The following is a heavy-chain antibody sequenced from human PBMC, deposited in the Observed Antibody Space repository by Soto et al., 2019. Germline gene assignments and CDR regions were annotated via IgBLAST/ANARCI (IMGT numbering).Heavy chain of an antibody. CDR2: ISHTGTT. CDR1: GGSIDTYY. Sequence: QVQLQESGPGLVKPSETLSLTCTVSGGSIDTYYWSWIRQPPGKGLEYIGYISHTGTTDSNPSLKSRVTLSIDTSKNQFSLNLSSVTASDTAIYYCARLIRGAAAAFDSWGQGSLVTVSS. J-gene: IGHJ4*02. CDR3: ARLIRGAAAAFDS. D-gene: IGHD6-25*01. V-gene: IGHV4-59*08.